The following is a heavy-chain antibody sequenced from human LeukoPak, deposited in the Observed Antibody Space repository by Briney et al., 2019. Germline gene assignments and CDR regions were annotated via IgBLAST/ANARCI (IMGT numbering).Heavy chain of an antibody. CDR1: GGSFSGYY. J-gene: IGHJ5*02. V-gene: IGHV4-34*01. Sequence: SETLSLTCAVYGGSFSGYYWSWIRQPPGKGLEWIGTIYYSGSTYYNPSLKSRVTISVDTSKNQFSLKLSSVTAADTAVYYCARVPGGALNWFDPWGQGTLVTVSS. D-gene: IGHD1-1*01. CDR2: IYYSGST. CDR3: ARVPGGALNWFDP.